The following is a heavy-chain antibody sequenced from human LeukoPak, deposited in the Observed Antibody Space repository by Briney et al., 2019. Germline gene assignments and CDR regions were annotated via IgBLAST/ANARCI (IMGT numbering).Heavy chain of an antibody. CDR3: VRDPDALDY. J-gene: IGHJ4*02. CDR1: GFTFSSYS. V-gene: IGHV3-48*01. D-gene: IGHD1-14*01. CDR2: IHRSGNII. Sequence: HPGGSLRLSCAASGFTFSSYSMNWVRQAPGKGLEWVSYIHRSGNIIYYADSVKGRFTISRDNAKNSLYLQMNSLRAEDTAVYYCVRDPDALDYWGQGTLVTVSS.